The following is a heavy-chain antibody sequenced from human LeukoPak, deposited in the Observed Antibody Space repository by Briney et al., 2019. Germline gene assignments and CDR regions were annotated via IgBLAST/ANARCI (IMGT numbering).Heavy chain of an antibody. CDR3: AKSNGSGLIDY. CDR2: IYSSGNT. J-gene: IGHJ4*02. V-gene: IGHV4-39*01. Sequence: PSETLSLTCAVSGASISSSNYYWGWVRQSPGKGLEWIGNIYSSGNTYYNASLKSRVTMYIDTSKNQFSLKLSSVTAADTPMYYCAKSNGSGLIDYWGQGTLVTVSS. CDR1: GASISSSNYY. D-gene: IGHD2-8*01.